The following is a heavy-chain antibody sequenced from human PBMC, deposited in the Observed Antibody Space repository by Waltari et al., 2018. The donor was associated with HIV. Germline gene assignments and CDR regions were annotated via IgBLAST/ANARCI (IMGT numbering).Heavy chain of an antibody. CDR2: MSSGGTYI. CDR3: ARGPNSGLTFPYYFDF. D-gene: IGHD6-19*01. V-gene: IGHV3-21*01. J-gene: IGHJ4*02. Sequence: EVHLVESGGGLVKPGGSLRLSCAASGLSFSISSMTWFRQAPGKGLEWVSAMSSGGTYIHYSDSVKGRFTISRDNANNSLFLQMSSLRVEDTAVYFCARGPNSGLTFPYYFDFWGQGALVTVSS. CDR1: GLSFSISS.